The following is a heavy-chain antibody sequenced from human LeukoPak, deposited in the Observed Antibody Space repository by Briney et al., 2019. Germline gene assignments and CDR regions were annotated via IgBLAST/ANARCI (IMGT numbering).Heavy chain of an antibody. D-gene: IGHD3-10*01. J-gene: IGHJ4*02. V-gene: IGHV3-23*01. CDR1: GFTFSNYA. CDR2: ISGSGGSV. CDR3: AKERTPNYYGSGLDY. Sequence: GGSLRLSCAASGFTFSNYAVTWVRQAPGEGLQWVSAISGSGGSVYYADSVKGRLTISRDNPKNTLHLQMNSLSADDTALYYCAKERTPNYYGSGLDYWGQGTLVSVSS.